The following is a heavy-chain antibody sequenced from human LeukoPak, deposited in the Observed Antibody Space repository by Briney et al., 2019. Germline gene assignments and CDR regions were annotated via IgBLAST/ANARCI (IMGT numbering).Heavy chain of an antibody. CDR2: ITAGTSDT. CDR1: GFTFSTYP. Sequence: GGSLRLSCAASGFTFSTYPMSWVRQAPGKGLEWVSSITAGTSDTIYADSVKGRLTISRDNSKNTLSLQMNSLRAEDTVLYYCATSSGWYPKYFGYWGQGILVSVSS. CDR3: ATSSGWYPKYFGY. J-gene: IGHJ4*02. V-gene: IGHV3-23*01. D-gene: IGHD6-19*01.